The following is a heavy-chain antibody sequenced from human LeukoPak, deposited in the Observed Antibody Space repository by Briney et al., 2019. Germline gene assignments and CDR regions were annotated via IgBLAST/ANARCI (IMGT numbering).Heavy chain of an antibody. J-gene: IGHJ3*02. CDR1: GFSFSKYA. CDR2: ISKDGSMR. V-gene: IGHV3-30*04. Sequence: GRSLRLSCAASGFSFSKYAMNWVRQAPGKGLEWVAIISKDGSMRYYADSVKGRFTVSRDNSNNTLSLQMNSLKSEDTAVYYCAGEKFDIWGQGTMVTVSA. CDR3: AGEKFDI.